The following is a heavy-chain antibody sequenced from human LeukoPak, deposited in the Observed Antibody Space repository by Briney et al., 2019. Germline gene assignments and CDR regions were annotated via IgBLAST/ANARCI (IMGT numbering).Heavy chain of an antibody. J-gene: IGHJ4*02. V-gene: IGHV3-11*01. D-gene: IGHD3-16*01. CDR3: ARGGSFNNY. CDR1: GFTFSDYN. CDR2: ISRSGSTK. Sequence: GGSLRLSCAASGFTFSDYNMRWIRQAPGKGLEWVSSISRSGSTKYYADSVKGRFTISRDNAKNSLYLQMNSLRAEDTAFYYCARGGSFNNYWGQGTLVTVSA.